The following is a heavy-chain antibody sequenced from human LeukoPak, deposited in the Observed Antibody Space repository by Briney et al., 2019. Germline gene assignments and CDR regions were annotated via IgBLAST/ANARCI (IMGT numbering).Heavy chain of an antibody. CDR3: ARDLGDYPLDY. V-gene: IGHV3-20*04. Sequence: PGGSLRLSCPASGFTFDDYGMSWVRQAPGKGLEWVSNINWNGDNTDYADSVKGRFTISRDNAKTSLYLKMNSLRAEDTALYYCARDLGDYPLDYCGQGTLVTVS. J-gene: IGHJ4*02. D-gene: IGHD4-11*01. CDR1: GFTFDDYG. CDR2: INWNGDNT.